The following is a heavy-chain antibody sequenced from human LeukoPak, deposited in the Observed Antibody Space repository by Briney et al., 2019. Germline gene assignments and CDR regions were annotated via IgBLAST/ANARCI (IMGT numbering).Heavy chain of an antibody. CDR3: ARQVGARPYFDY. V-gene: IGHV3-43*01. CDR2: ISGDGCST. J-gene: IGHJ4*02. CDR1: GFTLYDYI. Sequence: PGGCLRLSRAASGFTLYDYIMRWVPPTLRRGLECGSLISGDGCSTYYADSVKGRFTISRENSKNSLYLQMNSLRTEDTALYYCARQVGARPYFDYWGQGTLVTVSS. D-gene: IGHD1-26*01.